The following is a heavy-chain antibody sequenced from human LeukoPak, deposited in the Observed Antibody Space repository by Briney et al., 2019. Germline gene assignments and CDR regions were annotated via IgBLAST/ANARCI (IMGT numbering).Heavy chain of an antibody. CDR1: GGSISNYY. V-gene: IGHV4-59*12. CDR2: IYYTGST. Sequence: SETLSLTCTVSGGSISNYYWTWIRQPPGKGLEWIGYIYYTGSTNYNPSLKSRVTISVDASKNQFSLKLSSVTAADTAVYYCARGVGYWGQGTLVTVSS. D-gene: IGHD2-15*01. J-gene: IGHJ4*02. CDR3: ARGVGY.